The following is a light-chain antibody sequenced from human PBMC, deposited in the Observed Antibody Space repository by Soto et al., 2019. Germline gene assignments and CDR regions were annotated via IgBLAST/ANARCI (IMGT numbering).Light chain of an antibody. V-gene: IGLV1-47*01. CDR3: AAWDDSLSGLYL. CDR2: RNN. CDR1: SSNIGSNY. Sequence: QSALTQPPSASGTPGQRVTISCSGSSSNIGSNYVYWYQQLPGTAPKLLIYRNNQRPSGVPDRFSGSKSGTSASLAISGLRSEDEADYYCAAWDDSLSGLYLFGTGTKVTVL. J-gene: IGLJ1*01.